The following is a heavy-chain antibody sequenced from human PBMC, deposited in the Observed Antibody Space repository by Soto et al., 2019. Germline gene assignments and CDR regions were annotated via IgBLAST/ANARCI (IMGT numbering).Heavy chain of an antibody. Sequence: EVQLVESGGGLVQPGRSLRLSCAASGFSFEDYAMHWVRQAPGKGLEWVSGIAWNSDIIGYADSVKGRFTISRDNGKNSLYLQMNSLRPEDTALYYRAKDHYGSAIYGMDVWGQGTTVTVSS. D-gene: IGHD3-10*01. CDR2: IAWNSDII. CDR1: GFSFEDYA. J-gene: IGHJ6*02. CDR3: AKDHYGSAIYGMDV. V-gene: IGHV3-9*01.